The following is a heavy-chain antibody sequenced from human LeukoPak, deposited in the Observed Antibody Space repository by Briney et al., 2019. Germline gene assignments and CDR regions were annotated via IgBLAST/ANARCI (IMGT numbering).Heavy chain of an antibody. J-gene: IGHJ3*02. CDR2: ISSLSGTI. CDR1: GFTFSSYS. CDR3: ARVTISNYAFDI. Sequence: PGGSLRLSCAASGFTFSSYSMNWVRQAPGEGLEWVSYISSLSGTIYYADSVKGRFTISRDNAKNSLYLQMDSLRAEDTAVYYCARVTISNYAFDIWGQGTMVTVSS. V-gene: IGHV3-48*01. D-gene: IGHD3-9*01.